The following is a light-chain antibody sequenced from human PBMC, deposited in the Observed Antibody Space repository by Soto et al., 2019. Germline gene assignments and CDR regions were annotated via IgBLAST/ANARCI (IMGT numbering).Light chain of an antibody. Sequence: IQLTQSPSSLSASVGDRVTITCRASQDISSYLAWYQQKPGKAPDLLIYSASTLQSGVPSRFSGSGSETEFSLTIRALQPEDFATYYCQQLSRYPLTFGGGTKVDIK. CDR2: SAS. J-gene: IGKJ4*01. V-gene: IGKV1-9*01. CDR1: QDISSY. CDR3: QQLSRYPLT.